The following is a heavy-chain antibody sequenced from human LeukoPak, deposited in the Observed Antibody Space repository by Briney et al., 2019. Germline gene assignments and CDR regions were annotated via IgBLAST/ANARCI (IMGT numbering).Heavy chain of an antibody. CDR3: ATELGITGTTGYYYYGMDV. J-gene: IGHJ6*02. V-gene: IGHV1-24*01. CDR1: GYTLTELS. D-gene: IGHD1-7*01. CDR2: FDPEDGET. Sequence: ASVKVSCKVSGYTLTELSMHWVRQAPGKGLEWMGGFDPEDGETIYAQKFQGRVTMTEDTSTDTAYMELSSLRSEDTAVYYCATELGITGTTGYYYYGMDVSGQGTTVTVSS.